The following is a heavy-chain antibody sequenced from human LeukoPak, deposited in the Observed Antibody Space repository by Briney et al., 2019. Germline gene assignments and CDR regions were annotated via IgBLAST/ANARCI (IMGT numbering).Heavy chain of an antibody. V-gene: IGHV5-51*01. D-gene: IGHD3-22*01. CDR1: GYSFTSYW. J-gene: IGHJ4*02. CDR2: IYPGDSDT. CDR3: ARLENYYDSSGYYPGY. Sequence: GESLKISYKGSGYSFTSYWIGWVRQMPGKGLEWMGIIYPGDSDTRYSPSFQGQVTIPADKSISTAYLQWSSLKASDTAMYYCARLENYYDSSGYYPGYWGQGTLVTVSS.